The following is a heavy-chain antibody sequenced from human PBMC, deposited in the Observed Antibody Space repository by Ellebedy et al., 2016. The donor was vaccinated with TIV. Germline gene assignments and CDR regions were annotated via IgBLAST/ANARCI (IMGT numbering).Heavy chain of an antibody. D-gene: IGHD4-17*01. CDR1: GFTFSSYT. V-gene: IGHV3-48*04. J-gene: IGHJ4*02. CDR2: ISTGSSTI. CDR3: TRGYGFFEY. Sequence: PGGSLRLSCTVSGFTFSSYTMNWVRKAPGKGLEWVSYISTGSSTIYYTDSVKGSFTISRDNAKNSLYLEMNSLRAEDTAVYYCTRGYGFFEYWGRGTLVTVSS.